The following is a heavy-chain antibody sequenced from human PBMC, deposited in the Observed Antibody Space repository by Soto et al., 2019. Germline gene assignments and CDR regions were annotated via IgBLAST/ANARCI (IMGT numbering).Heavy chain of an antibody. Sequence: SLRLSCAASGFTFSSYGMHWVRQAPGKGLEWVAVIWYDGSNKYYADSVKGRFTISRDNSKNTLYLQMNSLRAEDTAVYYCVGQEVLQRHYYYYYGMDVWGQGTTVTVS. CDR1: GFTFSSYG. D-gene: IGHD2-15*01. CDR3: VGQEVLQRHYYYYYGMDV. J-gene: IGHJ6*02. V-gene: IGHV3-33*01. CDR2: IWYDGSNK.